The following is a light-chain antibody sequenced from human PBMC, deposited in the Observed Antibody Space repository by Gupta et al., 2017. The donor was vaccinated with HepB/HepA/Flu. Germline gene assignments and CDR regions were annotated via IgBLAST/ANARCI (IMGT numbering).Light chain of an antibody. J-gene: IGKJ2*01. V-gene: IGKV2-24*01. Sequence: DIVMTQTPLSSPVTLGQPASISCRSSQSLVYRDGKTYLSWLQQRPGQPPRLLIYQISNRFSGVPDRYSGSGAGTDFTLKISRGEIEDVGVYYCMQGTQFHTFGQGTKLEIK. CDR3: MQGTQFHT. CDR1: QSLVYRDGKTY. CDR2: QIS.